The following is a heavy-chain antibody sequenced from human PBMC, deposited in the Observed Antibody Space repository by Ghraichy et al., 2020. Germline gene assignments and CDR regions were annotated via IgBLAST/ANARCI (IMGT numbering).Heavy chain of an antibody. CDR3: ARAPIRGKANDL. CDR2: INHSGSP. D-gene: IGHD3-16*01. Sequence: ESLNISCAVSGGSLSGYYWTWIRQPPGKELEWIGEINHSGSPNYYNPSLTSRVTVSADMSKNHFSLRLNSVTAADTAVYYCARAPIRGKANDLWGQGTLVTVST. J-gene: IGHJ5*02. CDR1: GGSLSGYY. V-gene: IGHV4-34*01.